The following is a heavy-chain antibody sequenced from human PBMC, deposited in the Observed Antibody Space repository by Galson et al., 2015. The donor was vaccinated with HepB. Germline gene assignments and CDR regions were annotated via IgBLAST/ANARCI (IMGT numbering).Heavy chain of an antibody. Sequence: QSGAEMKKPGESLKISCKGSGYSFTSYWIGWVRQMPGKGLEWMGIIYPGDSDTRYSPSFQGQVTISADKSISTAYLQWSSLKASDTAMYYCARGYCSSTSCPNWFDPWGQGTLVTVSS. J-gene: IGHJ5*02. CDR1: GYSFTSYW. V-gene: IGHV5-51*01. CDR3: ARGYCSSTSCPNWFDP. D-gene: IGHD2-2*01. CDR2: IYPGDSDT.